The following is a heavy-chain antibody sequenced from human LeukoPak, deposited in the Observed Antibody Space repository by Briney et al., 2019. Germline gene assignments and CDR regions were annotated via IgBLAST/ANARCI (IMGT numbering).Heavy chain of an antibody. D-gene: IGHD3-22*01. V-gene: IGHV1-2*02. Sequence: GASVKVSCEASGYTFTGYYMHWVRQAPGQGPEWMGWINPNSGGTNYAQKFQGRVTMTRDTSISTAYMELSRLRSDDTAVYYCARDDSSGFLIDYWGQGTLVTVSS. CDR2: INPNSGGT. J-gene: IGHJ4*02. CDR3: ARDDSSGFLIDY. CDR1: GYTFTGYY.